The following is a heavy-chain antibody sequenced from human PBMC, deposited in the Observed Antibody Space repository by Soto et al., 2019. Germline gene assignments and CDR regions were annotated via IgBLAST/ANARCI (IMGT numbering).Heavy chain of an antibody. J-gene: IGHJ4*01. CDR2: VKSKTDGGTT. V-gene: IGHV3-15*07. CDR1: GFIVSHAW. CDR3: TTDSYVTNIIVRFDY. Sequence: GGSLRLSCAASGFIVSHAWINWVRQAPGKGLEWVGRVKSKTDGGTTDFAAPVKGRFAISRDDSKNMVYLEMNSLKTEDTAIYYCTTDSYVTNIIVRFDYWGHGTLVTVS. D-gene: IGHD4-17*01.